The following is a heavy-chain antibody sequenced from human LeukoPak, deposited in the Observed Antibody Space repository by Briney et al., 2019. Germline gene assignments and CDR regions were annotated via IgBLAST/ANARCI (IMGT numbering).Heavy chain of an antibody. V-gene: IGHV4-30-4*01. J-gene: IGHJ3*02. CDR2: IYYSGST. D-gene: IGHD3-9*01. Sequence: SETLSLTCTVSGGSISSGDYYWSWIRQPPGKGREWIGYIYYSGSTYYNPSLKSRVTISVDTSKNQFSLKLSSVTAADTAVYYCARADYDILASPPLDAFDIWGQGTMVTVSS. CDR1: GGSISSGDYY. CDR3: ARADYDILASPPLDAFDI.